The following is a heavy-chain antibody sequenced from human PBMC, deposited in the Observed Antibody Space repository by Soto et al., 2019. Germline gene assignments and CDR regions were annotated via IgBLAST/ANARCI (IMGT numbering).Heavy chain of an antibody. D-gene: IGHD3-10*01. CDR1: GGTFSSLA. CDR3: ARSPGVFDY. Sequence: QVQLVQSGAEVKKPGSSVKVSCKASGGTFSSLAISWVRQAPGQGLEWMGGLVPVFGTATYAQKFQDRVNITEDKSTSTSYMELSSLRSEDTAVYYCARSPGVFDYWGQGTLVTVSS. V-gene: IGHV1-69*06. CDR2: LVPVFGTA. J-gene: IGHJ4*02.